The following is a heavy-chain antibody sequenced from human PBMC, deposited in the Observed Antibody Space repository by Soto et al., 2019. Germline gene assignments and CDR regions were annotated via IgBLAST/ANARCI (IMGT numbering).Heavy chain of an antibody. CDR2: ISHEGRSK. Sequence: GGSLRLSCAASGFTFSSFGIHWVRQAPGKGLEWVTVISHEGRSKFYGDSVKGRFTVSRDNSKNILSLEMNSLRAEDTAVYYCAKDRGYCDSSSCYLGHAFDVWGQGTMVTVSS. D-gene: IGHD2-2*01. CDR3: AKDRGYCDSSSCYLGHAFDV. V-gene: IGHV3-30*18. J-gene: IGHJ3*01. CDR1: GFTFSSFG.